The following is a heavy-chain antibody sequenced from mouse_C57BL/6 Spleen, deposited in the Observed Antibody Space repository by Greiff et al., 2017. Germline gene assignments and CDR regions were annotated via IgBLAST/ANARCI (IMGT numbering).Heavy chain of an antibody. V-gene: IGHV1-80*01. CDR3: ARGGGFTTVVGDYAVDY. Sequence: VQLQQSGAELVKPGASVKISCKASGYAFSSYWMNWVKQRPGKGLEWIGQIYPGDGDTNYNGKFKGQATLTADKSSSTAYMQLSSLNSEDSGVNFCARGGGFTTVVGDYAVDYWGQGTSVTVSS. CDR2: IYPGDGDT. CDR1: GYAFSSYW. J-gene: IGHJ4*01. D-gene: IGHD1-1*01.